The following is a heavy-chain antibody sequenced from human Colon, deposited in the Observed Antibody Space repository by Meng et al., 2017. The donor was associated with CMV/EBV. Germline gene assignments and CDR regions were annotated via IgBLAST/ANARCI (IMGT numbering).Heavy chain of an antibody. J-gene: IGHJ5*01. CDR3: VKGGADLKWLLFDS. CDR2: IAWDGDTF. Sequence: GESLKTSCAASGFSLGDYAMHWVRQAPGKGLEWVSVIAWDGDTFYYADSVKGRFTISRDVRKNSLYLDMDNVRPEDTAFYYCVKGGADLKWLLFDSWGPGTLVTVSS. CDR1: GFSLGDYA. V-gene: IGHV3-43D*03. D-gene: IGHD3-3*01.